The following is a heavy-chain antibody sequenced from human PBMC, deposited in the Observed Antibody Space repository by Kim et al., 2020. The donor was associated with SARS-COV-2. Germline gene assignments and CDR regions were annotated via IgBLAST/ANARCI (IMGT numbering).Heavy chain of an antibody. CDR2: INYSGST. J-gene: IGHJ4*02. D-gene: IGHD3-10*01. V-gene: IGHV4-59*13. CDR1: GGSISSYY. Sequence: SETLSLTCTVSGGSISSYYWSWIRQPPGKGLEWIGYINYSGSTNYNPSLKSRVTISLDTSKNQFSLKLSSVTAADTAVYYCARVPYGSGRIDYWGQGTLVTVSS. CDR3: ARVPYGSGRIDY.